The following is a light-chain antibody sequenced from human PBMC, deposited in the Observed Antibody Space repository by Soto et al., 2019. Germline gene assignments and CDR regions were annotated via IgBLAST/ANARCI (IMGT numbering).Light chain of an antibody. CDR3: QQRSNWPPKYT. J-gene: IGKJ2*01. CDR1: QSFSSY. V-gene: IGKV3-11*01. CDR2: DAS. Sequence: EIVLTQSPATMSLSPGERATLSCRASQSFSSYFAWYQQKPGQAPRLLIYDASNRATGIPARFSGSGSGTDFTLTISSLEPEDFAVYYCQQRSNWPPKYTFGQGTKLEIK.